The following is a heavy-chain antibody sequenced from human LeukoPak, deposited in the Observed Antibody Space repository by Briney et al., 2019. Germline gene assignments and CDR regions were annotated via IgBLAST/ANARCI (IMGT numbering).Heavy chain of an antibody. J-gene: IGHJ4*02. V-gene: IGHV3-23*01. Sequence: GGSLRLSCTASGITFSSYAMNWARQAPGKGLEWVSGIGAGGTFTYYADSVKGRFTISRDNSRNTLYLQMNSLRADDTAVYYCAKDPDYNTYGYYFDYRGQGTLVTVSS. D-gene: IGHD4-11*01. CDR3: AKDPDYNTYGYYFDY. CDR1: GITFSSYA. CDR2: IGAGGTFT.